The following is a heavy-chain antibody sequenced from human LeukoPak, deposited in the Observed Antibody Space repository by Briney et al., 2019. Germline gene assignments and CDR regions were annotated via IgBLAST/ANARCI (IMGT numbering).Heavy chain of an antibody. J-gene: IGHJ4*02. CDR3: ARDKVLYYDSSAIDY. D-gene: IGHD3-22*01. CDR1: GGTFSSYT. Sequence: SVKVSCKASGGTFSSYTINWVRQAPGQGLEWMGGIIPVFGTANYVQKFQGRVTITADTSTSTAYMELRSLRSDDTAVYYCARDKVLYYDSSAIDYWGQGTLVTVSS. CDR2: IIPVFGTA. V-gene: IGHV1-69*06.